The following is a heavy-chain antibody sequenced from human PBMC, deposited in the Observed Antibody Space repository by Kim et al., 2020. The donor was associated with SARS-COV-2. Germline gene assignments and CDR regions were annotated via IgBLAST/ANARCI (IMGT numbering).Heavy chain of an antibody. V-gene: IGHV4-30-2*04. Sequence: YHPSLKGRVTISVDTSKNQFSLKLSSVTAADTAVYYCAREGIGSSSWYGYWGQGTLVTVSS. CDR3: AREGIGSSSWYGY. J-gene: IGHJ4*02. D-gene: IGHD6-13*01.